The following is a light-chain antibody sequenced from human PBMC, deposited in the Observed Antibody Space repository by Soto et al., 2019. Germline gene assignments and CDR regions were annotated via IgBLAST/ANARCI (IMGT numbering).Light chain of an antibody. J-gene: IGLJ1*01. CDR2: DVS. V-gene: IGLV2-11*01. CDR3: CSYAGIYTYV. Sequence: QSALTQPRSVPGSPGQSVTISCTGTSSDVGGYNYVSWYQQHPGKAPKLMIYDVSQRPSGVPDRFSGSKSGNTASLTISGLQAEDEADYYCCSYAGIYTYVFGTGTKVTVL. CDR1: SSDVGGYNY.